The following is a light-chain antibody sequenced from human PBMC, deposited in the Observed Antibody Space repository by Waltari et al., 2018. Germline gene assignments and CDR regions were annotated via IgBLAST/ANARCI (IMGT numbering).Light chain of an antibody. CDR1: QSLNTYY. CDR3: QQYGRSLT. CDR2: GAS. Sequence: EILLTQSPETLSLSPGERATLSCRASQSLNTYYLAWYQQKPGQAPRLLIYGASNRATGIPDRFSGSGSGTDFTLTISRLEPEDCAVYYCQQYGRSLTFSGGTKVNIK. J-gene: IGKJ4*01. V-gene: IGKV3-20*01.